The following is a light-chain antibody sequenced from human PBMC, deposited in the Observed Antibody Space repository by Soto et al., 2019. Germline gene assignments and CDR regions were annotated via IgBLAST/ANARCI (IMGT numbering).Light chain of an antibody. CDR1: QSVSTN. CDR2: GAS. Sequence: EIVMTQSPATLSVSPGERATLSCRASQSVSTNLAWYQQKPGQGPRLLIFGASTRAIGIPARFSGSGSGTDFTLTISSLQSEDFAVYYCQQSSNWPTFGGGTKVDIK. J-gene: IGKJ4*01. V-gene: IGKV3-15*01. CDR3: QQSSNWPT.